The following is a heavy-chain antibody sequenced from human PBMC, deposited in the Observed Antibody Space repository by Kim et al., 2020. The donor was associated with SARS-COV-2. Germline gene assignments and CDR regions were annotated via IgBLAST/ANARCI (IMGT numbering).Heavy chain of an antibody. CDR1: GYTFTSYA. Sequence: ASVKVSCKASGYTFTSYAMHWVRQAPGQRLEWMGWINAGNGNTKYSQKFQGRVTITRDTSASTAYMELSSLRSEDTAVYYCARGGSWPDWFDPWGQGTLVTVSS. CDR3: ARGGSWPDWFDP. CDR2: INAGNGNT. V-gene: IGHV1-3*01. D-gene: IGHD1-26*01. J-gene: IGHJ5*02.